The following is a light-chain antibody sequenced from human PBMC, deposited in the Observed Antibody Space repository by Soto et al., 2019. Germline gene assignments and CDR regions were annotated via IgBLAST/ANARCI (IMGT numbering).Light chain of an antibody. CDR2: IAS. CDR3: QQSYSTPLT. CDR1: QGIRSY. Sequence: IQLTQSPSSLSASVGDRVAIACRASQGIRSYLAWYQQKPGEAPKLLISIASILQSGVPSRFSGSGSGTDFVLTISSLQPDDFATYYCQQSYSTPLTFGGGTKVDI. J-gene: IGKJ4*01. V-gene: IGKV1-9*01.